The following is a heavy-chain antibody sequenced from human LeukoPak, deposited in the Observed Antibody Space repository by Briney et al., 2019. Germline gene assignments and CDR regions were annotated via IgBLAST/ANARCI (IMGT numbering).Heavy chain of an antibody. CDR2: ISWNSGSI. CDR1: GFTFDDYA. D-gene: IGHD2-8*01. Sequence: PGGSLRLSCAASGFTFDDYAMHWVRQAPGKGLEWVSGISWNSGSIGYADSVKGRFTISRDNAKNSLYLQMNSLRAEDMALYYCAKGDCTNGVCCLDYWGQGTLVTVSS. CDR3: AKGDCTNGVCCLDY. V-gene: IGHV3-9*03. J-gene: IGHJ4*02.